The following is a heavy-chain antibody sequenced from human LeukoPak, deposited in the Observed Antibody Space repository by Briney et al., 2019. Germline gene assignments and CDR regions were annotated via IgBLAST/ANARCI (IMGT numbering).Heavy chain of an antibody. CDR3: AKLRDSSGYYWDY. CDR1: GFTFSSYA. Sequence: QTGGSLRLSCAASGFTFSSYAMSWVRQAPGKGLEWVSAISGSGGSTYYADSVKGRFTISRDNSKNTLYLQMNSLRAEDTAVYYCAKLRDSSGYYWDYWGQGTLVTVSS. J-gene: IGHJ4*02. CDR2: ISGSGGST. V-gene: IGHV3-23*01. D-gene: IGHD3-22*01.